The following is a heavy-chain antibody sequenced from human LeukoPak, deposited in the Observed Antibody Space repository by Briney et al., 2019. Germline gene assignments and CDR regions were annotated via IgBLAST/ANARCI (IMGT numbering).Heavy chain of an antibody. J-gene: IGHJ4*02. CDR2: IKSKTDGGTT. CDR3: TTDHVYDFWSGYYLDY. CDR1: GFTFRSHA. V-gene: IGHV3-15*01. D-gene: IGHD3-3*01. Sequence: GGSLRLSCVGSGFTFRSHAMSWVRQAPGKGLEWVGRIKSKTDGGTTDYAAPVKGRFTISRDDSKNTLYLQMNSLKTEDTAVYYCTTDHVYDFWSGYYLDYWGQGALVTVSS.